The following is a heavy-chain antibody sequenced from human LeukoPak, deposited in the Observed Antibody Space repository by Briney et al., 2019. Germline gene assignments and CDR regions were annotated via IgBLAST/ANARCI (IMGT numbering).Heavy chain of an antibody. V-gene: IGHV3-74*01. CDR2: INPDGSTT. Sequence: PGGSLRLSCAASGFTFSSYWVHWVRQAPGRGLVWFSRINPDGSTTNYADSVKGRFTISRDNAKNTLYLQMNSLRAEDTAVYYCATAGNYRFDYWGQGTLVTVSS. D-gene: IGHD1-7*01. CDR1: GFTFSSYW. J-gene: IGHJ4*02. CDR3: ATAGNYRFDY.